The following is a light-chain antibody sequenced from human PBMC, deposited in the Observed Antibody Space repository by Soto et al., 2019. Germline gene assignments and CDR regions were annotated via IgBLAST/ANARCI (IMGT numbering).Light chain of an antibody. J-gene: IGLJ2*01. V-gene: IGLV1-40*01. CDR3: QSYDSSLSVV. CDR2: GNS. CDR1: SSNIGAGYD. Sequence: QSVLTKPPSVSGAPGQRVTISCTGSSSNIGAGYDVHWYQQLPGTAPKLLIYGNSNRPSGVPDRFSGSKSGTSASLAITGLQAEDEADYYCQSYDSSLSVVFGGGTKLHVL.